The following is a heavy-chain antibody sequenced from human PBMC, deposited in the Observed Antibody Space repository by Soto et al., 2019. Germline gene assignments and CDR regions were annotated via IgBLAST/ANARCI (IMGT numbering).Heavy chain of an antibody. V-gene: IGHV3-21*01. CDR3: ARDRVAYRPATPPQPGDY. Sequence: LRLSCAASGFNFSSYSMNWVRQAPGKGLEWVSCISSSSSYIYYADSVKGRFTISRDNAKKSLYLQMNSLRDEDTAVYYCARDRVAYRPATPPQPGDYWGQGTLVTVSS. J-gene: IGHJ4*02. D-gene: IGHD5-18*01. CDR1: GFNFSSYS. CDR2: ISSSSSYI.